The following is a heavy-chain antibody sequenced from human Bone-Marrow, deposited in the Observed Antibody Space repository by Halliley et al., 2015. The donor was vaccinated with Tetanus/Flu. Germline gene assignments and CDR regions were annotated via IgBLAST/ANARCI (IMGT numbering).Heavy chain of an antibody. J-gene: IGHJ4*02. CDR2: ISALKGNT. D-gene: IGHD5-18*01. Sequence: LVGMGWISALKGNTHYAQKLQGRVTITTGTSTCTAYMELSSLRPDDAAVYYCARDRSGYKYGSHWGQGTLVTVSS. V-gene: IGHV1-18*01. CDR3: ARDRSGYKYGSH.